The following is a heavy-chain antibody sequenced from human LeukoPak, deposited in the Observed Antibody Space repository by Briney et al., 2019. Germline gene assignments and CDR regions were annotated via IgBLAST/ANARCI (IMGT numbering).Heavy chain of an antibody. Sequence: GASVKVSCKASGYTFTSYGISWVRQAPGQGLEWMGWISAYNGNTNYAQKLQGRVTMTTDTSTSTAYMELRSLRSDDTAVYYCARDHARFLEWLSNWFDPWGQGTLVTVSS. CDR1: GYTFTSYG. J-gene: IGHJ5*02. CDR2: ISAYNGNT. V-gene: IGHV1-18*01. CDR3: ARDHARFLEWLSNWFDP. D-gene: IGHD3-3*01.